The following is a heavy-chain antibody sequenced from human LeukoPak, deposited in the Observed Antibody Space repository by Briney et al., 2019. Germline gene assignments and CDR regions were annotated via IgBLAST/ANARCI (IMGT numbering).Heavy chain of an antibody. CDR1: GFTFSSHG. J-gene: IGHJ4*02. CDR3: AKGLWFGELRD. Sequence: GGSLRLSCAASGFTFSSHGMSWVRQAPGKGLEWVSGISWNSGSIGYADSVKGRFTISRDNAKNSLYLQMNSLRAEDTALYYCAKGLWFGELRDWGQGTLVTVSS. CDR2: ISWNSGSI. V-gene: IGHV3-9*01. D-gene: IGHD3-10*01.